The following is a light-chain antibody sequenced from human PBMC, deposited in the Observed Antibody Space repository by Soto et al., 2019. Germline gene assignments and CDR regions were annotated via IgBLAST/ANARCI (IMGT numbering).Light chain of an antibody. CDR2: AAS. Sequence: DIQMTQPPSSLSASVGDRVTITCRASESISRHLNWYQQKPGKAPNLLIYAASTLQNGVPSRFSGSGSGTDFTLTISSLQPEDFASYYCQQSYSTLSISFGQGTRLE. J-gene: IGKJ5*01. CDR3: QQSYSTLSIS. CDR1: ESISRH. V-gene: IGKV1-39*01.